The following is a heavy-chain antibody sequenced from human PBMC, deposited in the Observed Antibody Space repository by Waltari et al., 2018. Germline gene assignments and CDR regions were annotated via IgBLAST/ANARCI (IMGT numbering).Heavy chain of an antibody. D-gene: IGHD6-13*01. CDR1: GGSFSSYA. J-gene: IGHJ4*02. V-gene: IGHV1-69*05. CDR2: IIPIFGTA. Sequence: QVQLGQSGAEVKKPGSSVKVSCRASGGSFSSYAISRVRQAPGQGLEWLGGIIPIFGTANYAQKCQGRVTITTDESTSTAYMELSSLRSEDTAVYYCARGAAAGGNFDYWGQGTLVTVSS. CDR3: ARGAAAGGNFDY.